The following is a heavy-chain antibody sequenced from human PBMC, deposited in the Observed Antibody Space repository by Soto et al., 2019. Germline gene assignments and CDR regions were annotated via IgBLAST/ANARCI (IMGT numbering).Heavy chain of an antibody. J-gene: IGHJ4*02. CDR3: AKDRLDYYDTSGHDY. D-gene: IGHD3-22*01. Sequence: QVQLVESGGGVVQPGRSLRLSCAASGLTFSSYAMHWVRQSPGKGLEWVALISYDGTKKYYADSVRGRFTISRDNSNNTLYLQMNSLRAEDTAVYYCAKDRLDYYDTSGHDYWGQGTLVTVSS. V-gene: IGHV3-30*18. CDR1: GLTFSSYA. CDR2: ISYDGTKK.